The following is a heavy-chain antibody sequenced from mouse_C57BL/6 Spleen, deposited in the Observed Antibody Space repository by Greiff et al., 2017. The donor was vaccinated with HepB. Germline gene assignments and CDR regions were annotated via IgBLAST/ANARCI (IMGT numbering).Heavy chain of an antibody. V-gene: IGHV1-82*01. J-gene: IGHJ3*01. Sequence: VQLQQSGPELVKPGASVKISCKASGYAFSSSWMNWVKQRPGKGLEWIGRIYPGDGDTNYNGKFKGKATLTADKSSSTAYRQLSSLTSEDSAVYFCARETAQATGFAYWGQGTLVTVSA. D-gene: IGHD3-2*02. CDR1: GYAFSSSW. CDR3: ARETAQATGFAY. CDR2: IYPGDGDT.